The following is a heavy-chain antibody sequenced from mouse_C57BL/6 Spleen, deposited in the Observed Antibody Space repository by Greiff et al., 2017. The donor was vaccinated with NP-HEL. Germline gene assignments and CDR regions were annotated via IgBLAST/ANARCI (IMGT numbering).Heavy chain of an antibody. Sequence: VQLQQSGPELVKPGASVKISCKASGYTFTDYYINWVKQRPEQGLEWIGWIYPGSGNTKYNEKFKGKATLTVDTSSSTAYMQLSSLTSEDAAVYFCARWSYDYDGGAFDYWGQGTTLTVSS. J-gene: IGHJ2*01. CDR2: IYPGSGNT. CDR1: GYTFTDYY. D-gene: IGHD2-4*01. CDR3: ARWSYDYDGGAFDY. V-gene: IGHV1-84*01.